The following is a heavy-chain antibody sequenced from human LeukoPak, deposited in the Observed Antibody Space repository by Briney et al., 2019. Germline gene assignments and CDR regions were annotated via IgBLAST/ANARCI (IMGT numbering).Heavy chain of an antibody. V-gene: IGHV4-59*01. D-gene: IGHD6-19*01. CDR3: ARGRGGWGYAFDI. J-gene: IGHJ3*02. CDR2: IYYSGST. Sequence: SETLSLTCTVSGGSICSYYWSWIRQPPGKGLEWIGYIYYSGSTNYNPSLKSRVTISVDTSKNQFSLKLSSVTAADTAVYYCARGRGGWGYAFDIWGQGTMVTVSS. CDR1: GGSICSYY.